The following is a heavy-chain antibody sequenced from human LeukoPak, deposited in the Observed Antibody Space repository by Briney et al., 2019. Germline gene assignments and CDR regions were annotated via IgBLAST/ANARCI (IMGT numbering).Heavy chain of an antibody. J-gene: IGHJ3*02. Sequence: GGSLRLSCAASGFTFTIYAMAWVRQAPGKGLEWVSSISGSGGSTYYADSVKGRFTISRDNAKNSLYLQMNSLRAEDTAVYYCGRVKEASAFDIWGQGTMVTVSS. CDR2: ISGSGGST. CDR3: GRVKEASAFDI. V-gene: IGHV3-23*01. CDR1: GFTFTIYA. D-gene: IGHD5-12*01.